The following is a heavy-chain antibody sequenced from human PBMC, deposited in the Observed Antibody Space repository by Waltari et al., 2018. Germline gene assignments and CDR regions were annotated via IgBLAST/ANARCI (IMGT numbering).Heavy chain of an antibody. CDR1: GGSISSYS. Sequence: QVQLQESGPGLVKPSETLSLTCTVSGGSISSYSWSWIRQPPRKGLEWIEYIYYSGSTNDNPSLKSRVTISVDTSKNQFSLKLSSVTAADTAVYYCARFDSEYYDSSGSSSFDYWGQGTLVTVSS. V-gene: IGHV4-59*01. J-gene: IGHJ4*02. D-gene: IGHD3-22*01. CDR2: IYYSGST. CDR3: ARFDSEYYDSSGSSSFDY.